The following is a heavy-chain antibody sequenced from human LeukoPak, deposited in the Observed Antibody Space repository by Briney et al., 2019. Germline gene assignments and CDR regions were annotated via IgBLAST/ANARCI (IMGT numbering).Heavy chain of an antibody. V-gene: IGHV3-21*01. Sequence: GGSLRLSCAASGFTFSSYSMNWVRQAPGKGLEWVSSISSSSSYIYYADSVKGRFTISRDNAKNSLYLQMNSLRAEDTAVYYCATHIVGANRDYDYWGQGTLVTVSS. D-gene: IGHD1-26*01. CDR3: ATHIVGANRDYDY. J-gene: IGHJ4*02. CDR1: GFTFSSYS. CDR2: ISSSSSYI.